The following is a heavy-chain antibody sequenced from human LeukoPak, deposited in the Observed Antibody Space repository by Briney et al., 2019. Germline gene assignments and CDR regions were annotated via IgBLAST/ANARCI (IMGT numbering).Heavy chain of an antibody. CDR1: GFTFRNHW. D-gene: IGHD6-6*01. CDR3: ARDQRVTGRPDIDY. V-gene: IGHV3-74*03. CDR2: ISSDGSST. J-gene: IGHJ4*02. Sequence: GGSLRLSCAASGFTFRNHWMRWVRQTPGKGLVWVSRISSDGSSTTYADSVKGRFTISRDNAKNTLYLQMNNLRAEDTAMYYCARDQRVTGRPDIDYWGQGTLVIVSS.